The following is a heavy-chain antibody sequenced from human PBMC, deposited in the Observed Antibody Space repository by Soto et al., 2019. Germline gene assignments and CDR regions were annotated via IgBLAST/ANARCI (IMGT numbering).Heavy chain of an antibody. Sequence: GGSLRLSCAASGFTFSSYAMHWVRQAPGKGLEWVAVISYDGSNKYYADSVKGRFTISRDNSKNTLYLQMNSLRAEDTAVYYCARVIFGYSSSWLPFDYWGQGTLVTVSS. V-gene: IGHV3-30-3*01. CDR2: ISYDGSNK. J-gene: IGHJ4*02. CDR3: ARVIFGYSSSWLPFDY. D-gene: IGHD6-13*01. CDR1: GFTFSSYA.